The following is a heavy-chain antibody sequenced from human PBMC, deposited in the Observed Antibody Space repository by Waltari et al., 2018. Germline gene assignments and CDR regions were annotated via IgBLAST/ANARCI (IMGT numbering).Heavy chain of an antibody. CDR1: GYTFTSYA. CDR2: INAGNGNT. D-gene: IGHD6-13*01. Sequence: QVQLVQSGAEVKKPGASVKVSCKASGYTFTSYAMHWVRQAPGQRLKWMGWINAGNGNTGYAQKFQGRVTITRNTSISTAYMELSSLRSEDTAVYYCARSGSSWFPTLYYYYGMDVWGQGTTVTVSS. CDR3: ARSGSSWFPTLYYYYGMDV. V-gene: IGHV1-3*01. J-gene: IGHJ6*02.